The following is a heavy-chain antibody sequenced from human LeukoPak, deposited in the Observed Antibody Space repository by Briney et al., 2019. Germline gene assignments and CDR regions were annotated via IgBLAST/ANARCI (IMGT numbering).Heavy chain of an antibody. V-gene: IGHV1-24*01. CDR1: GYTLSEIS. Sequence: GASVKVSCKVSGYTLSEISMYWVRQAPGKGLEWMGGIDREDGQTIYAQKFQGRVTMTEDTSTDTAYMEVSRLTSYDTAFYYSATVGYSYVAFDYWGQGTLVTVSS. J-gene: IGHJ4*02. CDR3: ATVGYSYVAFDY. CDR2: IDREDGQT. D-gene: IGHD5-18*01.